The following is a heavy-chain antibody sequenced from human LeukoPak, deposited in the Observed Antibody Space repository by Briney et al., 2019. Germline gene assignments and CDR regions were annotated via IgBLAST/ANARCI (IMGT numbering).Heavy chain of an antibody. D-gene: IGHD6-19*01. J-gene: IGHJ4*02. V-gene: IGHV1-69*05. CDR1: GGTFSSYA. Sequence: SVRVSCKASGGTFSSYAISWVRQAPGQGLEWMGGIIPIFGTANYAQKFQGRVTMTRDTSTSTVYMELSSLRSEDTAVYYCARESHSSGWPFDYWGQGTLVTVSS. CDR3: ARESHSSGWPFDY. CDR2: IIPIFGTA.